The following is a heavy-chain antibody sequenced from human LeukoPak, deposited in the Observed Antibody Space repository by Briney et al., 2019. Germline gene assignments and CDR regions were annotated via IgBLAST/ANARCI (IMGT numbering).Heavy chain of an antibody. CDR3: ARDPFIAAAGKASNWFDP. Sequence: ASVKVSCKASGYTFTSYGISWVRQAPGQGLEWMGWISAYNGNTNYAQKLQGRVTMTTDTSTSTAYMELRSLRSDDTAVYYCARDPFIAAAGKASNWFDPWGQGTLVTVSS. V-gene: IGHV1-18*01. CDR1: GYTFTSYG. J-gene: IGHJ5*02. CDR2: ISAYNGNT. D-gene: IGHD6-13*01.